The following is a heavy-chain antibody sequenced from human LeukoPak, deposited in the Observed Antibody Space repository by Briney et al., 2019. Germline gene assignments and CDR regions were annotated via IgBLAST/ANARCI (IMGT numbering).Heavy chain of an antibody. CDR1: GFTFSNYW. D-gene: IGHD4-23*01. J-gene: IGHJ4*02. CDR3: VRDLDLGGYSSFEY. CDR2: IKTDGSST. V-gene: IGHV3-74*01. Sequence: GGSLRLSCAASGFTFSNYWMHWVRQAPGKGLVWVSRIKTDGSSTNYADSVKGRFTISRDNAKNTLYLQMNSLRAEDTAVYYCVRDLDLGGYSSFEYWGQGTLVTVSS.